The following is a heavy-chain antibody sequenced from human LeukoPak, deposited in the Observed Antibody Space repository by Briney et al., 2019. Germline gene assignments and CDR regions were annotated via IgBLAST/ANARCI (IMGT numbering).Heavy chain of an antibody. CDR1: GFTFSSFA. CDR2: ISGYGDTT. D-gene: IGHD2-21*01. CDR3: AKIPQVAPVSVPNFDH. V-gene: IGHV3-23*01. Sequence: GGSLRLSCSASGFTFSSFAMNWVCQAPGKGLEWVSIISGYGDTTYYTDSVRGRFTISRDNSKNTLYLQMNSLRAEDTAIYYCAKIPQVAPVSVPNFDHWGQGTLVTVSS. J-gene: IGHJ4*02.